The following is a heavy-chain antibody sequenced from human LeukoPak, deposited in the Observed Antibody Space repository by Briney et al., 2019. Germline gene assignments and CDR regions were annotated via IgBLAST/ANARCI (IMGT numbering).Heavy chain of an antibody. Sequence: SVKVSCKASGGTFSSYAISWVRRAPGQGLEWMGRIIPIFGTANYAQKFQGRVTITTDESTSIAYMELSSLRSEDTAVYYCARNYDILTGYHRGYYMDVWGKGTTVTVSS. J-gene: IGHJ6*03. V-gene: IGHV1-69*05. D-gene: IGHD3-9*01. CDR3: ARNYDILTGYHRGYYMDV. CDR1: GGTFSSYA. CDR2: IIPIFGTA.